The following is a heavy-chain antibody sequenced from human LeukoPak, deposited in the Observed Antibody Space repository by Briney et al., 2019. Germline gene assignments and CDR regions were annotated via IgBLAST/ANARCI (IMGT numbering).Heavy chain of an antibody. Sequence: GGALMLSCAASGFTFSSYVMPWVRQAPGKVLGRVAVISYDGSNKYYADCVKGRFTISRDNSKNTLYLQMNSLRAEDTAVYYCAKDGSSGRYYYYGMDVWGQGTTVTVSS. D-gene: IGHD3-10*01. CDR1: GFTFSSYV. CDR2: ISYDGSNK. CDR3: AKDGSSGRYYYYGMDV. V-gene: IGHV3-30*18. J-gene: IGHJ6*02.